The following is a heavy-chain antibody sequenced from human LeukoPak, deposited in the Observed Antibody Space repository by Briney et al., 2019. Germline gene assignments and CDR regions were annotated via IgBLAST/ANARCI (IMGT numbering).Heavy chain of an antibody. CDR2: IKSKTDGGTT. Sequence: GGSLRLSCPASGFTFTNAWMSWVRQAPGKGLEWVGRIKSKTDGGTTDYAAPVKGRFTISRDDSKNTLYLQMNSLKIEDTAVYYCTTDSDKGWEEIHYWGQGTLVTVSS. CDR1: GFTFTNAW. D-gene: IGHD1-26*01. V-gene: IGHV3-15*01. CDR3: TTDSDKGWEEIHY. J-gene: IGHJ4*02.